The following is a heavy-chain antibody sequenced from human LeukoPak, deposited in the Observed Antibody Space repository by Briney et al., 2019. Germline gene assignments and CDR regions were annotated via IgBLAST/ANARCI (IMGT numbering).Heavy chain of an antibody. D-gene: IGHD3-10*01. J-gene: IGHJ6*03. V-gene: IGHV4-39*07. Sequence: SETLSLTCTVSGGSISSSSYYWGWIRQPPGKGLEWIGSIYYSGSTYYNPSLKSRVTISVDTSKNQFSLKLSSVTAADTAVYYCARDYGSGRRYYYMDVWGKGTTVTVSS. CDR3: ARDYGSGRRYYYMDV. CDR1: GGSISSSSYY. CDR2: IYYSGST.